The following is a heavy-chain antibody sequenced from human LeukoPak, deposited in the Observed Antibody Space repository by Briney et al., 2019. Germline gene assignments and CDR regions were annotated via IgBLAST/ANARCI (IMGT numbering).Heavy chain of an antibody. V-gene: IGHV4-34*01. CDR1: GGSFSGYY. J-gene: IGHJ4*02. D-gene: IGHD3-22*01. Sequence: SETLSLTCAVYGGSFSGYYWSWIRQPPGKGLEWIGEINHSGSTNYNPSLKSRVTISVDTSKNQFSLKLSSVTAADTAVYYCAREWDYYDSSGYYRPIPTFDYWGQGTLVTVSS. CDR2: INHSGST. CDR3: AREWDYYDSSGYYRPIPTFDY.